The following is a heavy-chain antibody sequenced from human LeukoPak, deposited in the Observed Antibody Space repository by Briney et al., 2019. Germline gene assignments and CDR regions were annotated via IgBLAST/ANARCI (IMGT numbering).Heavy chain of an antibody. Sequence: GGSLRLSCEASGFIFSNYGMHWVRQAPGKGLGWLALIWYDGQTKFHADSVKGRFTIARDNSGNTLFLHMTSLRVEDTAVYYCAREWGRIAVAGGPGYWGQGALVTVSS. V-gene: IGHV3-33*01. CDR3: AREWGRIAVAGGPGY. CDR1: GFIFSNYG. CDR2: IWYDGQTK. J-gene: IGHJ4*02. D-gene: IGHD6-19*01.